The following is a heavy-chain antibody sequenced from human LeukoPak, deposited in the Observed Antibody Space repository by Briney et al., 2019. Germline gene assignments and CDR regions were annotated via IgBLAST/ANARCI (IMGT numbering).Heavy chain of an antibody. Sequence: ASVKVSCKASGYTFTGYYMHWVRQAPGQGLEWMGWINPNSGGTNYAQKFQGRVTMTRNTSISTAYMELSSLRSEDTAVYYCLFRFSESDYWGQGTLVTVSS. V-gene: IGHV1-2*02. CDR1: GYTFTGYY. J-gene: IGHJ4*02. CDR2: INPNSGGT. D-gene: IGHD3-3*01. CDR3: LFRFSESDY.